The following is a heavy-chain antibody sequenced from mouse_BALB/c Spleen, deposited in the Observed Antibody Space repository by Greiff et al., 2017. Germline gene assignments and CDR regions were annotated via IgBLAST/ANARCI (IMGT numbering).Heavy chain of an antibody. CDR1: GYTFTSYW. Sequence: QVQLQQSGAELAKPGASVKMSCKASGYTFTSYWMNWVKQRPGQGLEWIGYINPSTGYTEYNQKFKDKATLTADKSSSTAYMQLSSLTSEDSAVYYCARQDYYGSSLYAMDYWGQGTSVTVSS. D-gene: IGHD1-1*01. V-gene: IGHV1-7*01. CDR2: INPSTGYT. J-gene: IGHJ4*01. CDR3: ARQDYYGSSLYAMDY.